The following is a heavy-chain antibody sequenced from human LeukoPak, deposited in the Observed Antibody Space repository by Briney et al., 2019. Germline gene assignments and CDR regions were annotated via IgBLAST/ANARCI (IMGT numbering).Heavy chain of an antibody. J-gene: IGHJ4*02. V-gene: IGHV3-30*04. D-gene: IGHD3-22*01. CDR2: ISYDGSNK. Sequence: GGSLRLSCAASGFTFSSYAMHWVRQAPGKGLEWVAVISYDGSNKYYADSVKGRFTISRDNSKNTLYLQMNSLRAEDTAVHYCARDVPYYYDSSGYFDYWGQGTLVTVSS. CDR1: GFTFSSYA. CDR3: ARDVPYYYDSSGYFDY.